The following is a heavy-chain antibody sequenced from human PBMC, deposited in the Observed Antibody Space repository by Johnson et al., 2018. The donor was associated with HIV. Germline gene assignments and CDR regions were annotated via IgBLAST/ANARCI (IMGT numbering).Heavy chain of an antibody. CDR2: ISWNGGIT. CDR3: ARGTITMIRGVIGLDI. D-gene: IGHD3-10*01. J-gene: IGHJ3*02. Sequence: VQLVESGGGLVQPGRSLRLSCAASGFTFDDYAMHWVRQAPGKGLEWVSGISWNGGITGYADSVKGRFTISRENAKNYLYLQMNSLRAEDTALYYCARGTITMIRGVIGLDIWGQGTMVTVSS. CDR1: GFTFDDYA. V-gene: IGHV3-9*01.